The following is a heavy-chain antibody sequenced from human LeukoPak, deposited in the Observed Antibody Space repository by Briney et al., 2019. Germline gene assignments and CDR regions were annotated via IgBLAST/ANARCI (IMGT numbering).Heavy chain of an antibody. D-gene: IGHD3-22*01. Sequence: ASETLSLTCTVSGGSISSYYWSWIRQPPGKGLEWIGYIYYSGGTNYNPSLKSRVTISVDTSKNQFSLKLSSVTAADTAVYYCARDHYYDSSGPGSNWFDPWGQGTLVTVSS. V-gene: IGHV4-59*01. J-gene: IGHJ5*02. CDR2: IYYSGGT. CDR3: ARDHYYDSSGPGSNWFDP. CDR1: GGSISSYY.